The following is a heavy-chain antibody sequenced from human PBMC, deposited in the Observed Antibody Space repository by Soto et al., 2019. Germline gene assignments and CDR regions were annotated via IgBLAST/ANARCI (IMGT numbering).Heavy chain of an antibody. J-gene: IGHJ3*02. V-gene: IGHV3-30-3*01. D-gene: IGHD5-12*01. Sequence: GGSLRLSCAASGFTFSSYAMHWVRQAPGKGLEWVAVISYDGSNKYYADSVKGRFTISRDNSKNTLYLQMNSLRAEDTAVYYCAILSVDGYNTAPAAFDIWGQGTMVTVSS. CDR1: GFTFSSYA. CDR3: AILSVDGYNTAPAAFDI. CDR2: ISYDGSNK.